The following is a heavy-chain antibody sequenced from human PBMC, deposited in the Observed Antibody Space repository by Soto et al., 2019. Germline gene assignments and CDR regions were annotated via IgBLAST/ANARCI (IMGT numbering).Heavy chain of an antibody. V-gene: IGHV5-10-1*01. CDR1: GYSFTSHW. CDR3: ARHETPLRYDFRTGYIDS. Sequence: VESLTISCKVSGYSFTSHWIIWVLQMPGKGLEWMGRIDPGDSYTNYSPSFQGRVTISADKSISTAYLQWSGLKTSDTALYYCARHETPLRYDFRTGYIDSWGQGTMVTVSS. CDR2: IDPGDSYT. J-gene: IGHJ5*01. D-gene: IGHD3-3*01.